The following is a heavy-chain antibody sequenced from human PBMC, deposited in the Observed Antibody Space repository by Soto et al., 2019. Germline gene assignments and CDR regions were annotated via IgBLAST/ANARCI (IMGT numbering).Heavy chain of an antibody. Sequence: GGSLRLSCAASGFTFSSYGMHWVRQAPGKGLEWVAVISYDGSNKYYADSVKGRFTISRDNAKNSLYLQMNSLRDEDTAVYYCARVAGYVPDPWGQGTLVTVSS. CDR2: ISYDGSNK. CDR3: ARVAGYVPDP. CDR1: GFTFSSYG. D-gene: IGHD6-13*01. V-gene: IGHV3-30*03. J-gene: IGHJ5*02.